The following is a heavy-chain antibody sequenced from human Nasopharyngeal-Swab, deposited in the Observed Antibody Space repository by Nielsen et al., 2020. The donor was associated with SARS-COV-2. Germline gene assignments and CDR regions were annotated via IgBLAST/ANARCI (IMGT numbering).Heavy chain of an antibody. CDR1: GFTFSDYY. D-gene: IGHD1-26*01. J-gene: IGHJ4*02. Sequence: GESLKISCAASGFTFSDYYMSWIRQAPGKGLEWVSYISSSGSTIYYADSVKGRFTISRGNAKNSLYLQMNSLRAEDTAVYYCARAREKVGATNYWGQGTLVTVSS. CDR3: ARAREKVGATNY. CDR2: ISSSGSTI. V-gene: IGHV3-11*01.